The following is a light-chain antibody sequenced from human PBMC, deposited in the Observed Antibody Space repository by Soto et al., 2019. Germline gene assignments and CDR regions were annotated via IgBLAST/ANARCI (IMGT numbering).Light chain of an antibody. CDR1: QSVGDS. CDR2: DGT. V-gene: IGKV1-5*01. J-gene: IGKJ1*01. Sequence: GGIVTIPCRASQSVGDSLAWYQQRPGKAHKVLIWDGTTLHRGVPSRFSGSGSGTEFTLTISSLQPEDFATYYCQQYKGYSTWTFGQGTKLDIK. CDR3: QQYKGYSTWT.